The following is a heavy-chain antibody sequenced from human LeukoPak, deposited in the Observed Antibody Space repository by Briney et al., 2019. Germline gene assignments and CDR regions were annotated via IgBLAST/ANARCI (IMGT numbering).Heavy chain of an antibody. Sequence: SETLSPTCTVSGGSISSYYWSWIRQPPGKGLEWIGYIYYSGSTNYNPSLKSRVTISVDTSKNQFSLKLSSVTAADTAVYYCARKRSKEPYFDYWGQGTLVTVSS. D-gene: IGHD1-26*01. CDR1: GGSISSYY. J-gene: IGHJ4*02. CDR3: ARKRSKEPYFDY. CDR2: IYYSGST. V-gene: IGHV4-59*01.